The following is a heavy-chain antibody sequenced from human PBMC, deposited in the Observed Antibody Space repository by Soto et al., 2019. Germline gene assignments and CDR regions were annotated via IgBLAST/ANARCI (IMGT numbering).Heavy chain of an antibody. J-gene: IGHJ5*02. D-gene: IGHD3-3*01. CDR2: IYYSGST. CDR1: GGSISSSSYY. CDR3: ARQTRSDFWSGYYKLSWFDP. V-gene: IGHV4-39*01. Sequence: ETLSLTCTVSGGSISSSSYYWGWIRQPPGKGLEWIGSIYYSGSTYYNPSLKSRVTISVDTSKNQFSLKLSSVTAADTAVYYCARQTRSDFWSGYYKLSWFDPWGQGTLVTVSS.